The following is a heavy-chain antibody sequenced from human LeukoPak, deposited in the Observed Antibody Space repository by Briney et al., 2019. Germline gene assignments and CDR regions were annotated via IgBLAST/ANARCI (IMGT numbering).Heavy chain of an antibody. V-gene: IGHV3-21*01. J-gene: IGHJ1*01. Sequence: PGGSLRLSCAASGFTFSSYSMNWVRQAPGKGLEWVSSISSSSSYIYYADSVKGRFTISRDNAKNSLYLQMNSLRAEDTAVYYCARDAGYYGSGIFQHWGQGTLVTVSS. CDR1: GFTFSSYS. CDR2: ISSSSSYI. CDR3: ARDAGYYGSGIFQH. D-gene: IGHD3-10*01.